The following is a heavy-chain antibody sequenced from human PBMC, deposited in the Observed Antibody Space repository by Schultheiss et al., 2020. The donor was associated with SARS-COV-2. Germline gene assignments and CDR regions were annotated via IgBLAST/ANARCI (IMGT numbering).Heavy chain of an antibody. CDR1: KGSISSGGYY. D-gene: IGHD2-2*01. J-gene: IGHJ4*02. V-gene: IGHV4-61*08. CDR3: ARVSCSSPSCYEGAIDS. Sequence: SETLSLTCTVSKGSISSGGYYWSWIRQPPGKGLEWIGYIYYSGSTNYNPSLKSRVTISVDTSKNQFSLKLSSVTAADTAVYYCARVSCSSPSCYEGAIDSWGQGHQVTVSS. CDR2: IYYSGST.